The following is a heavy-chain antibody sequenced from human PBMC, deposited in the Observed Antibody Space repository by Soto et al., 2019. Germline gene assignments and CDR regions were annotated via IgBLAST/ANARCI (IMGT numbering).Heavy chain of an antibody. Sequence: WWSLRLSCSASVFTCSSYWMSWFRQAPGKGLEWVANIKQDGSEKYYVDSVKGRFTISRDNAKNSLYLQMNSLRAEDTAVYYCVRGSNYYPFWYYGMDVWGQGSTVP. D-gene: IGHD4-4*01. J-gene: IGHJ6*02. CDR1: VFTCSSYW. CDR3: VRGSNYYPFWYYGMDV. V-gene: IGHV3-7*03. CDR2: IKQDGSEK.